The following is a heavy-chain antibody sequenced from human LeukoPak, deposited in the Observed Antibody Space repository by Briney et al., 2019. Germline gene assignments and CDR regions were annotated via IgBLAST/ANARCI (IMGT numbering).Heavy chain of an antibody. CDR3: ARERFGEFLFDY. D-gene: IGHD3-10*01. Sequence: PGGSLRLSCATSGFTFNSHGMHWVRQAPGKGLEWVAVIWYDGSNKYYADSVKGRFTISRDNSKNTLYLQMNSLRAEDTAVYYCARERFGEFLFDYWGQGTLVTVSS. CDR2: IWYDGSNK. J-gene: IGHJ4*02. CDR1: GFTFNSHG. V-gene: IGHV3-33*08.